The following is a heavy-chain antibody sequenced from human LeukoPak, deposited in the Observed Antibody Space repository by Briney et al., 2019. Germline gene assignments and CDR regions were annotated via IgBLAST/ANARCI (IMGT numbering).Heavy chain of an antibody. J-gene: IGHJ4*02. V-gene: IGHV1-69*04. CDR3: ARDQRDYDSSGYYYRTDY. Sequence: GASVKVSCKASGGTFSSYAISWVRQAPGQGLEWMGRIIPILGIANYAQKFQGRVTITADKSTSRAYMELSSLRSEDTAVYYCARDQRDYDSSGYYYRTDYWGQGTLVTVSS. D-gene: IGHD3-22*01. CDR2: IIPILGIA. CDR1: GGTFSSYA.